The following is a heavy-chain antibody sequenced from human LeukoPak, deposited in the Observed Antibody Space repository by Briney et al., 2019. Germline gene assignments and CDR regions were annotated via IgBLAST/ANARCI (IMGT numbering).Heavy chain of an antibody. CDR2: IIPIFGTA. Sequence: SVKVSCKASGYTFTSYDISWVRQAPGRGLEWMGGIIPIFGTANYAQKFQGRVTITADESTSTAYMELSSLRSEDTAVYYCATPTSTMVRGVFDFDYWGQGTLVTVSS. J-gene: IGHJ4*02. CDR1: GYTFTSYD. V-gene: IGHV1-69*13. D-gene: IGHD3-10*01. CDR3: ATPTSTMVRGVFDFDY.